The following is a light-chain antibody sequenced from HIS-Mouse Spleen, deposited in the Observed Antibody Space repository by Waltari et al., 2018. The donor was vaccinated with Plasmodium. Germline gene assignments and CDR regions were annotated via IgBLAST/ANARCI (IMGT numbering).Light chain of an antibody. CDR2: GAA. CDR3: QQYNNWSFT. Sequence: EIVMKQSPATLSVSPGERATLSCRASQSVSSNLAWYQQKPGQAPRLLIYGAATRATGIPARFSGSWSGTEFTLTVSSLQSEDFAVYYCQQYNNWSFTFGPGTKVDIK. V-gene: IGKV3-15*01. CDR1: QSVSSN. J-gene: IGKJ3*01.